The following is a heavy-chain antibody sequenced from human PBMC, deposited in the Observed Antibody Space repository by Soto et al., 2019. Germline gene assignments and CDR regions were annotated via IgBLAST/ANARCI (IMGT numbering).Heavy chain of an antibody. CDR2: INPDGGAT. J-gene: IGHJ4*02. CDR1: DYTFSNYY. Sequence: QVQLVQSGAAVRKPGASVSVSCKASDYTFSNYYMSWVRQTPGQGLEWMGKINPDGGATTYAQNFQARLTITSDTSSYTVSMEITGLTSDDTAVYYCARGRRYFVWGQGTQVTVSS. V-gene: IGHV1-46*01. D-gene: IGHD1-1*01. CDR3: ARGRRYFV.